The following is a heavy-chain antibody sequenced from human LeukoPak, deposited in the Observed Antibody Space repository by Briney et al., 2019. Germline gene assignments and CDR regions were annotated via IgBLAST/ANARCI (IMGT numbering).Heavy chain of an antibody. D-gene: IGHD6-19*01. CDR1: GYTFTSYG. CDR2: ISAYNGNT. Sequence: GASVKVSCKASGYTFTSYGISWVRQAPGQGLEWMGWISAYNGNTNYAQKLQGRVTMTTDTSTSTAYMELRSLGSDDTAVYYCARDRSSGWTGVFDYWGQGTLVTVYS. V-gene: IGHV1-18*01. J-gene: IGHJ4*02. CDR3: ARDRSSGWTGVFDY.